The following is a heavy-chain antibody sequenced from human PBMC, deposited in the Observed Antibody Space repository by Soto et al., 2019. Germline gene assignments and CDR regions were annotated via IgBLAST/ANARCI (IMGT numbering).Heavy chain of an antibody. J-gene: IGHJ1*01. CDR2: IDSDGSSI. CDR3: VRTSLVVAVAPREYF. CDR1: VFTFSNYW. V-gene: IGHV3-74*01. D-gene: IGHD2-15*01. Sequence: EVQLVESGGGLVQPGESLRLSCAASVFTFSNYWMHWVRQAPGKGLVCVSRIDSDGSSITYADFVKGLFTISRDNAKKTVYLHMNSLTAESTAVYYCVRTSLVVAVAPREYFWGEVTLLTLSS.